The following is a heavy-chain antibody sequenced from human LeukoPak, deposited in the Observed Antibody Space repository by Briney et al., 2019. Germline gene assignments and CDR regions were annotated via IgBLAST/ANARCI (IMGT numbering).Heavy chain of an antibody. CDR1: GFTFSSYV. D-gene: IGHD6-13*01. J-gene: IGHJ4*02. CDR3: ARHIDSSHYPFDY. V-gene: IGHV3-23*01. CDR2: ISGRGGST. Sequence: GGSLRLSCAASGFTFSSYVMSWVRQAPGKGLEWVSSISGRGGSTFYADPVKGRFTISRDTSTNIVYLQMDSLRVDDTAVYYCARHIDSSHYPFDYWGQGTLVTVSS.